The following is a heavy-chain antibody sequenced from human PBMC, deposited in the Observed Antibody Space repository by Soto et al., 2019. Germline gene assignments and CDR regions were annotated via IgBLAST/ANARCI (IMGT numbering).Heavy chain of an antibody. Sequence: QVQLQESGPGLVKPSQTLSLTCTVSGGSISSGGYYWSWIRQHPGKGLEWIGYIYYSGSTYYNPSLKSRITTAGDTSKNPFSLKLTSVTAADTAVYYCARSSPVVPAPWGQGTLGTVSS. CDR1: GGSISSGGYY. D-gene: IGHD2-21*02. J-gene: IGHJ5*02. CDR3: ARSSPVVPAP. CDR2: IYYSGST. V-gene: IGHV4-31*03.